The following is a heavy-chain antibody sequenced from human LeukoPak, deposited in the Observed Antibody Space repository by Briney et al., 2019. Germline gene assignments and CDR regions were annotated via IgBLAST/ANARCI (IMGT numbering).Heavy chain of an antibody. J-gene: IGHJ4*02. CDR1: GFTFSSYA. V-gene: IGHV3-23*01. CDR2: ISGSGGST. Sequence: GGSLRLSCAASGFTFSSYAMSWVRQAPGKGLEGGSAISGSGGSTYYADSVKGRFTISRDNSKNTLYLQMNSLRAEDTAVYYCAKDQAYSPYFDYWGQGTLVTVSS. D-gene: IGHD4-11*01. CDR3: AKDQAYSPYFDY.